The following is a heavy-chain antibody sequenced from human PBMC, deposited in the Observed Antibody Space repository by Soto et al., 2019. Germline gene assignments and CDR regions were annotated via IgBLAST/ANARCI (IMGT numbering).Heavy chain of an antibody. CDR3: ARDXYXFTXGXGFSMDG. D-gene: IGHD3-10*01. CDR1: GFTFSSYA. Sequence: QVQLVESGGGVVQPGRSLRLSCAASGFTFSSYAMLWVRQAPGKGLEWVAVISYDGSNKYYAGSVKGRFTISRDNSXTXXYLQMNSLSAQETAVYYCARDXYXFTXGXGFSMDGWGQGTTVTVSS. J-gene: IGHJ6*02. CDR2: ISYDGSNK. V-gene: IGHV3-30-3*01.